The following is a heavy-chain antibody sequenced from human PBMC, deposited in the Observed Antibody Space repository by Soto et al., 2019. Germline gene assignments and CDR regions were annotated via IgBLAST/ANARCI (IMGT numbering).Heavy chain of an antibody. D-gene: IGHD2-15*01. CDR1: GGSISSGGYY. J-gene: IGHJ4*02. V-gene: IGHV4-31*03. Sequence: PSETLSLTCSVSGGSISSGGYYWNWIRQHPGKGLEWIGYMYNSGSTYYNPSLKSRVTISVDTSKNQFSLILSSVTAADTAVYYCARDRSGGSCYYDYWGQG. CDR3: ARDRSGGSCYYDY. CDR2: MYNSGST.